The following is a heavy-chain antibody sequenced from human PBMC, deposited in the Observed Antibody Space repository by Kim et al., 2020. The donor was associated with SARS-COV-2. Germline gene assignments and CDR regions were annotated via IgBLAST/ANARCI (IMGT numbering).Heavy chain of an antibody. CDR1: GGSISSGGYY. CDR3: ARDLEGNSRVFDY. D-gene: IGHD5-18*01. CDR2: IYYSGST. J-gene: IGHJ4*02. Sequence: SETLSLTCTVSGGSISSGGYYWSWIRQHPGKGLEWIGYIYYSGSTYYNPSLKSRVTISVDTSKNQFSLKLSSVTAADTAVYYCARDLEGNSRVFDYWGQGTLVTVSS. V-gene: IGHV4-31*03.